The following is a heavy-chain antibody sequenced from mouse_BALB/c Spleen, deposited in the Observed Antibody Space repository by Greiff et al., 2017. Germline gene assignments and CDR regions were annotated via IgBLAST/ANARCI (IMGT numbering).Heavy chain of an antibody. CDR1: GYTFTSYW. CDR3: ARGITTVVAPDD. J-gene: IGHJ2*01. Sequence: VQLQQPGAELVKPGASVKLSCKASGYTFTSYWMHWVKQRPGQGLEWIGEIDPSDSYTNYNQKFKGKATLTVDKSSSTAYMQLSSLTSEDSAVYYCARGITTVVAPDDWGQGTTLTVSS. CDR2: IDPSDSYT. V-gene: IGHV1-69*02. D-gene: IGHD1-1*01.